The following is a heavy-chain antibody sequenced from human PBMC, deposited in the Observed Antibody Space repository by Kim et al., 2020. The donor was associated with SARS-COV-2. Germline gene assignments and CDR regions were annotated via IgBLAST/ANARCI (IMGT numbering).Heavy chain of an antibody. J-gene: IGHJ4*02. Sequence: SETLSLTCTVSGGSISRGDFFWSWIRQPPGKGLEWMGYIFHTGSTSYNPSLKSRIAMSVDTSKTPFSLNLNSVTPADTAVYYCARGGLISYGSGTDPFDSWGQGTLVRVSS. V-gene: IGHV4-30-4*01. CDR3: ARGGLISYGSGTDPFDS. CDR1: GGSISRGDFF. CDR2: IFHTGST. D-gene: IGHD3-10*01.